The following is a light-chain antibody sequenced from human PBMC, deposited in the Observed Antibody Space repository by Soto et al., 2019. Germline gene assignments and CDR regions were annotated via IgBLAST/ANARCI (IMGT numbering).Light chain of an antibody. J-gene: IGKJ4*01. Sequence: EIVMTQSPATLSLSPGERATLSCRASQSVGSSLAWYQHKPGQAPRLVIYGASTRATGTPARFSGSGSGTEFTLTISSLQSEDFAVYYCQQYYYWPLTFGGGTKVEIK. CDR1: QSVGSS. V-gene: IGKV3-15*01. CDR3: QQYYYWPLT. CDR2: GAS.